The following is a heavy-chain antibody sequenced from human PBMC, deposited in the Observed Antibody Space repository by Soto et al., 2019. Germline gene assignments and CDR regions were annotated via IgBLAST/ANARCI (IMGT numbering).Heavy chain of an antibody. J-gene: IGHJ6*02. CDR1: GGSFSGYY. D-gene: IGHD6-6*01. Sequence: SETLSLTCAVYGGSFSGYYWSWIRQPPGKGLEWLGEINHSGSTNYNPSLKSRVTLSVDTSKNQFSLKLSSVTAADTAVYHCALLVRGYYYCGLDVWGQGTTVTVSS. CDR3: ALLVRGYYYCGLDV. CDR2: INHSGST. V-gene: IGHV4-34*01.